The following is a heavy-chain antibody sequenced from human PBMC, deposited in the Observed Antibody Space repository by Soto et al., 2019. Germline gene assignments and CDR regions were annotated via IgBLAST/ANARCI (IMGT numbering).Heavy chain of an antibody. CDR1: GFTFSSYS. D-gene: IGHD1-26*01. J-gene: IGHJ4*02. CDR3: ARVGWELLLDYFDY. V-gene: IGHV3-48*01. Sequence: EVQLVESGGGLVQPGGSLRLSCAASGFTFSSYSMNWVCQAPGKGLEWVSYISSSSSTIFYADSVKGRFTISRDNAKNSLYLQMNSLRAEDTAVYYCARVGWELLLDYFDYWGQGTLVTVSS. CDR2: ISSSSSTI.